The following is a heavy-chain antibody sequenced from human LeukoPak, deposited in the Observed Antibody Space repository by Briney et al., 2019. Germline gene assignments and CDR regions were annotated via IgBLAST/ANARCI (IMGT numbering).Heavy chain of an antibody. CDR1: RFTFSSYS. D-gene: IGHD3-22*01. J-gene: IGHJ4*02. Sequence: GGSLRLSCAASRFTFSSYSMNWVRQAPGKGLEWVSSISSSSSYIYYADSVKGRFTISRDNAKKSLYLQMNSLRAEDTAVYYCARWDDSSGYYPYYFDYWGQGTLVTVSS. CDR3: ARWDDSSGYYPYYFDY. CDR2: ISSSSSYI. V-gene: IGHV3-21*01.